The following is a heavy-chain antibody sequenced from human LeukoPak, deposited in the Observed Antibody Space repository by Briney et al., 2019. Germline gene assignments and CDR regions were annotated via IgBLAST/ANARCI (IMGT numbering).Heavy chain of an antibody. V-gene: IGHV3-7*04. J-gene: IGHJ4*02. CDR1: GFTFSSYW. CDR2: IKQDGSDK. Sequence: GGSLRLSCAASGFTFSSYWMTWVRQAPGKGLEWVASIKQDGSDKHYVDSVKGRFTISRDNAKNSLYLQMNSLRAEDTAVYYCARDLWGGSGSGFDYWGQGTLVTVSS. CDR3: ARDLWGGSGSGFDY. D-gene: IGHD3-10*01.